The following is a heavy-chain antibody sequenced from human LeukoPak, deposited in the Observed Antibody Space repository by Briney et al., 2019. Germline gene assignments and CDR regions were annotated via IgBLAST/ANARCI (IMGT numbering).Heavy chain of an antibody. J-gene: IGHJ4*02. CDR2: ISGSGGST. Sequence: GGSLRLSCAASGFTFSSYAMSWVRQAPGKGLEWVSAISGSGGSTYYADSVKGRFTISRDNSKNSLYLQMNSLRTEDTALYYCAKDCLLCGRRESRLDYWGQGTLVTVSS. V-gene: IGHV3-23*01. CDR3: AKDCLLCGRRESRLDY. CDR1: GFTFSSYA. D-gene: IGHD3-10*01.